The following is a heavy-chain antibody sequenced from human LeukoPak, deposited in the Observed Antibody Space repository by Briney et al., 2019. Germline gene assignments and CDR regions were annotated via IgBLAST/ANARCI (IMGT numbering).Heavy chain of an antibody. Sequence: SETLSLTCAVSGASISGSGYYWGWIRQPPGKGLEWIGNIYYSGSTYYNPSLKSRVTISVDTSKNQFSLKLSSVTAADTAVYYCARGTQNVLRFLEWYLPFDYWGQGTLVTVSS. V-gene: IGHV4-39*07. CDR1: GASISGSGYY. CDR2: IYYSGST. J-gene: IGHJ4*02. D-gene: IGHD3-3*01. CDR3: ARGTQNVLRFLEWYLPFDY.